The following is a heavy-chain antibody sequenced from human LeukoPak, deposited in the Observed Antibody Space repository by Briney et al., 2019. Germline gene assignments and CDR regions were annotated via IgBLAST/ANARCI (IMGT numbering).Heavy chain of an antibody. Sequence: SETLSLTCTVSADAINNYGWSWIRQPPGEGLEWIAYIYYSGSTNSNPSLKSRVTISVDRSKNQFSLRLSSVTAADTAVYYCARHPPGRPYFDYWGQGSLVTVSS. CDR3: ARHPPGRPYFDY. CDR2: IYYSGST. V-gene: IGHV4-59*08. J-gene: IGHJ4*02. CDR1: ADAINNYG.